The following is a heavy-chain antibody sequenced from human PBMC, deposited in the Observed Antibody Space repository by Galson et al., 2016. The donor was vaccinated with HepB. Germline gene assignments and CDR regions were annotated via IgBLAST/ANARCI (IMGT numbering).Heavy chain of an antibody. CDR2: INYSWIT. CDR3: ARHHDFWSGPDAFDI. CDR1: GGSISGRNYY. J-gene: IGHJ3*02. D-gene: IGHD3-3*01. Sequence: SETLSLTCSVSGGSISGRNYYWGWIRQPPGKGLEWIGSINYSWITYYNPSLQSRVTISVDTSKNQFSLKLTSVTAEDTAVYYCARHHDFWSGPDAFDIWGQGTMVTVSS. V-gene: IGHV4-39*01.